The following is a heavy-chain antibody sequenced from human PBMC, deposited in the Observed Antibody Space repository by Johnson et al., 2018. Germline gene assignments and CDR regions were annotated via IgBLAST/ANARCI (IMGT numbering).Heavy chain of an antibody. CDR1: GGTFSSYT. J-gene: IGHJ1*01. V-gene: IGHV1-69*04. Sequence: QVELVQSGAEVKKPGSSVKVSCKASGGTFSSYTISWVRQAPGQGLEWMGRIIPILGIANYAQKFQGRVTITADKSTSTAYMELSSLRSEDTAVYYCARDFGHSGSPFQHWGQGTLVTVSS. CDR2: IIPILGIA. CDR3: ARDFGHSGSPFQH. D-gene: IGHD1-26*01.